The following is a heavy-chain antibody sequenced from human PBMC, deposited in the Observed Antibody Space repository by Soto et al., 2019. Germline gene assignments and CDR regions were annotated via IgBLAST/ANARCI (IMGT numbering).Heavy chain of an antibody. J-gene: IGHJ4*01. CDR1: GYTFTRSG. CDR3: ARDPPVRTYYYDSSGYDY. CDR2: ISTYNGDT. D-gene: IGHD3-22*01. V-gene: IGHV1-18*01. Sequence: ASVKVSCKASGYTFTRSGICWVRQAPGQGLEWMGWISTYNGDTNYAQTFQGRVTMTTDTSTSTVYMELRSLRSDDTAVYYCARDPPVRTYYYDSSGYDYWGQ.